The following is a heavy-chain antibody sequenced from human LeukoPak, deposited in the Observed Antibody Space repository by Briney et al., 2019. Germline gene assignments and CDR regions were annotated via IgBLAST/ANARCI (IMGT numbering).Heavy chain of an antibody. V-gene: IGHV4-4*07. CDR3: ATSLVGSTYFDY. CDR2: ISTGGNT. Sequence: PSETLSLTCTVSGGSISGYNWNWIRQPAGKGLEWIGRISTGGNTAYNPSLKSRITLSLDTTKNQLSLNLTSVTAADTAMYYCATSLVGSTYFDYWGQGTLVTVSS. J-gene: IGHJ4*02. CDR1: GGSISGYN. D-gene: IGHD2-2*01.